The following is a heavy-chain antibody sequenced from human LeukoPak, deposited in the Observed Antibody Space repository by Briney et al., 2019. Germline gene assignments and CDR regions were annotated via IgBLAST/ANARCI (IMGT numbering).Heavy chain of an antibody. CDR3: ARGLHLVDWGDDYSNFFDY. CDR2: ISAYSGNT. J-gene: IGHJ4*02. Sequence: APVKVSCKAFGYTYSSYGITTVRQAPGQGGEGMGWISAYSGNTNYAQKLQGRVTMTTDTSTTTAYMELRSLRSDDTAVYYCARGLHLVDWGDDYSNFFDYWGRGTLVTVSS. D-gene: IGHD4-11*01. CDR1: GYTYSSYG. V-gene: IGHV1-18*01.